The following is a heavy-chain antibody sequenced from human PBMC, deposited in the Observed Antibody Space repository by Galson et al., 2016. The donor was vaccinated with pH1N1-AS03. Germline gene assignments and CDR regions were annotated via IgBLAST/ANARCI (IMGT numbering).Heavy chain of an antibody. CDR1: GFIFTSYT. J-gene: IGHJ4*02. V-gene: IGHV3-30*18. Sequence: SLRLSCAASGFIFTSYTMHWVRQAPGKGLEWVAVISFDGNNRYYMDSVKGRFSISRDVSKNTLYLQMNSLRAEDTAVYYCAKAAEFASTTYDFEYWGQGTLVTVTS. CDR2: ISFDGNNR. D-gene: IGHD5/OR15-5a*01. CDR3: AKAAEFASTTYDFEY.